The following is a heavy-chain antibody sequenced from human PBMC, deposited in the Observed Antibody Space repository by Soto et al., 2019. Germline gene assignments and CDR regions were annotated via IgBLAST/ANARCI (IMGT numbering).Heavy chain of an antibody. J-gene: IGHJ4*02. CDR1: GDTFTDYY. Sequence: QVQLMQSGAEVKKPGASVKVSCKASGDTFTDYYIHWALQAPGQGLEWMGTVNPSGGHTTYAQHFLGRVTMTRDTSTSTLYMELTGLTSDDTAIYYCARGGHVVVVTAALDYWGEGTLVTVSS. D-gene: IGHD2-21*02. V-gene: IGHV1-46*01. CDR3: ARGGHVVVVTAALDY. CDR2: VNPSGGHT.